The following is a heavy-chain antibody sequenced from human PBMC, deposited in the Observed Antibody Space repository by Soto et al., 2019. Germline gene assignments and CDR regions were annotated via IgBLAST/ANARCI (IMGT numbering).Heavy chain of an antibody. V-gene: IGHV3-7*03. CDR3: AALPQQAVADTCFDP. D-gene: IGHD6-19*01. J-gene: IGHJ5*02. Sequence: EVKLVESGGGLVQPGVSLRLSCAASGITFSTYWMSWVRQAPGNGLEWVANIKPDGSEKYYVDSLKGRFTISRDNAKQSLYLHVSSLRAESTSVYYCAALPQQAVADTCFDPWGQGTLVTVSS. CDR2: IKPDGSEK. CDR1: GITFSTYW.